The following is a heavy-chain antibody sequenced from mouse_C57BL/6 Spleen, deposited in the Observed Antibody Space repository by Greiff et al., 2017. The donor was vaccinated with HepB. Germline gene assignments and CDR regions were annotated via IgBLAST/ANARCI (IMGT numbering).Heavy chain of an antibody. V-gene: IGHV1-15*01. J-gene: IGHJ4*01. CDR3: TRYLYRGYAMDY. D-gene: IGHD2-1*01. Sequence: VQLQQSGAELVRPGASVTLSCKASGYTFTDYEMHWVKQTPVHGLEWIGAIDPETGGTAYNQKFKGKAILTADKSSSTAYMELRSLTSEDSAVYYCTRYLYRGYAMDYWGQGTSVTVSS. CDR2: IDPETGGT. CDR1: GYTFTDYE.